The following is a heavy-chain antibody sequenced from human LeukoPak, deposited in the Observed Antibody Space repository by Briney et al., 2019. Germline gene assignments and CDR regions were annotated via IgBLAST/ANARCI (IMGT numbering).Heavy chain of an antibody. CDR1: GFTFSSYG. CDR2: IWYDGSNK. CDR3: GLSGSSVYYYYGMDV. J-gene: IGHJ6*02. Sequence: PGGSLRLSCAASGFTFSSYGMHWVRQAPGKGLEWVAVIWYDGSNKYYADSVKGRFTISRDNSKNTLYLQMNSLRAEDTAVYYCGLSGSSVYYYYGMDVWGQGTTVTVSS. D-gene: IGHD1-26*01. V-gene: IGHV3-33*01.